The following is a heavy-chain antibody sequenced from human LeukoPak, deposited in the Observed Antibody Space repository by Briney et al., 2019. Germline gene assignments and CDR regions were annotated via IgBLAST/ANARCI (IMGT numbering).Heavy chain of an antibody. Sequence: AASVKVSCKASGYTFTSYAMHWVRQAPGQRLEWMGWINAGNGNTKYSQKFQGRVTITRDTSASTAYMELSSLRSEDTAVYYCASTKNTLRFLEWYKLDYWGQGTLVTVSS. J-gene: IGHJ4*02. D-gene: IGHD3-3*01. CDR2: INAGNGNT. CDR1: GYTFTSYA. V-gene: IGHV1-3*01. CDR3: ASTKNTLRFLEWYKLDY.